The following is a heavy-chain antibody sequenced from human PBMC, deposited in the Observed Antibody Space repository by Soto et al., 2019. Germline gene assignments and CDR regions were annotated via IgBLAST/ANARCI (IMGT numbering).Heavy chain of an antibody. Sequence: ASVKVSCKASGYTFTSYGISWVRQAPGQGLERMGWISAYNGNTNYAQKLQGRVTMTTDTSTSTAYMELRSLRSDDTAVYYCARDRVRHYYDSSGYYGYWGQGTLVTVSS. V-gene: IGHV1-18*01. D-gene: IGHD3-22*01. CDR3: ARDRVRHYYDSSGYYGY. CDR2: ISAYNGNT. CDR1: GYTFTSYG. J-gene: IGHJ4*02.